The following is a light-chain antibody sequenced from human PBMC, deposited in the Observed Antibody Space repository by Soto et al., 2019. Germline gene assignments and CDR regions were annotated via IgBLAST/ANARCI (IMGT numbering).Light chain of an antibody. Sequence: EVVLTQSPATLSLSPGERATLSCRASENVRTFVDWYQQKPGQAPRLLIYGASNRATGIPARFSGSGSGTDFTLTISSLEPEDFAVYYCQQRSNWPPSWTFGQGTKVDIK. CDR2: GAS. J-gene: IGKJ1*01. V-gene: IGKV3-11*01. CDR3: QQRSNWPPSWT. CDR1: ENVRTF.